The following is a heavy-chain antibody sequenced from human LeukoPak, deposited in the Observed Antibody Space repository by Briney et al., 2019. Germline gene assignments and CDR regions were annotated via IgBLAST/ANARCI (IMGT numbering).Heavy chain of an antibody. D-gene: IGHD1-26*01. Sequence: SETLSLTCTVSGGSISSYYWSWIRQPAGKGLEWIGRIYTSGSTNYNPSLKSRVTMSVDTSKNQFSLKLSSVTAADTAVYYCARVGYSGSTTGIDPWGLGTLVTVSS. CDR2: IYTSGST. J-gene: IGHJ5*02. V-gene: IGHV4-4*07. CDR3: ARVGYSGSTTGIDP. CDR1: GGSISSYY.